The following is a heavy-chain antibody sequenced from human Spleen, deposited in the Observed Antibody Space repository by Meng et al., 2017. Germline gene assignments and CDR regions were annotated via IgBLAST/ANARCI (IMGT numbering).Heavy chain of an antibody. CDR1: GYPFTGYY. V-gene: IGHV1-2*06. J-gene: IGHJ4*02. CDR2: INPNSGGT. CDR3: ARDRPPGDY. Sequence: RVVSGAGVKTPGASTSVSCKASGYPFTGYYMHWVRQAPGQGLEWMGRINPNSGGTNYAQKFQGRVTMTRDTSISTAYMELSRLRSDDTAVYYCARDRPPGDYWGQGTLVTVSS. D-gene: IGHD3-10*01.